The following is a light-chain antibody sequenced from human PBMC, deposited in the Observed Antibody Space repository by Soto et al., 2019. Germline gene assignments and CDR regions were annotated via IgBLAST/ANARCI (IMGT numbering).Light chain of an antibody. CDR2: WAS. J-gene: IGKJ2*01. V-gene: IGKV4-1*01. Sequence: DIVMTQSPDSLAVSLGERATINCKSSQSVLYSSNNKNYLAWYQQKPGQPPKLLIYWASTRESGVPDRFSGSGSGTDFPLTISSLQAEDVEVYYCQQYYGTPPYTFGQGTKLEIK. CDR1: QSVLYSSNNKNY. CDR3: QQYYGTPPYT.